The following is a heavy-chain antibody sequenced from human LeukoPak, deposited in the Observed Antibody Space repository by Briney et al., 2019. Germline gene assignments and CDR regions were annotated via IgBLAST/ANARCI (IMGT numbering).Heavy chain of an antibody. V-gene: IGHV1-18*01. CDR1: GYTFTSYG. J-gene: IGHJ4*02. CDR2: ISAYNGNT. Sequence: ASVKVSCKASGYTFTSYGISWVRQAPGQGLEWMGWISAYNGNTNYAQKLQGRVTMTTDTSTSTAYMELRSLRSDDTAVYYCARDSLYYYDSSGYYSLGFDYWGQGTLVTVSS. D-gene: IGHD3-22*01. CDR3: ARDSLYYYDSSGYYSLGFDY.